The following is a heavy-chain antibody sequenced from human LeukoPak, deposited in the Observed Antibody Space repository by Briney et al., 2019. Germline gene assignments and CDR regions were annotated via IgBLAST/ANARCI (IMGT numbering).Heavy chain of an antibody. CDR1: GFTVSSNY. D-gene: IGHD3-10*01. V-gene: IGHV3-53*04. J-gene: IGHJ6*02. CDR2: IYSGDST. CDR3: ARDPGYYGSGSYGRKYYYYGMDV. Sequence: GGSLRLSCAASGFTVSSNYMSWVRQAPGKGLEWVSVIYSGDSTYYADSVKGRFTVSRHNSKNTLYLQMNSLRAEDTAVYYCARDPGYYGSGSYGRKYYYYGMDVWGQGTTVTVSS.